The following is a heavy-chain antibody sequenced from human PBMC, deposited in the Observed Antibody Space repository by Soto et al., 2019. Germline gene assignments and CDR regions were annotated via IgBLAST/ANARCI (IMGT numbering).Heavy chain of an antibody. D-gene: IGHD5-12*01. J-gene: IGHJ4*02. CDR3: VMAHSLGGYEASY. CDR1: GFNFGDHY. V-gene: IGHV3-72*01. CDR2: IRNKANRFTT. Sequence: GGSHRLSSTVSGFNFGDHYMDWVRQAPGKGLEWVGRIRNKANRFTTEYTASVRGRFSISRDDSQNSLYLQMNSLKSEDTAMYYCVMAHSLGGYEASYWGQGTLVTVSS.